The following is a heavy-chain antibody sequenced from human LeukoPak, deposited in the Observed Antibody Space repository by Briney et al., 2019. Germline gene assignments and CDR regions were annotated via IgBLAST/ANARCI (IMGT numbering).Heavy chain of an antibody. J-gene: IGHJ4*02. CDR1: GFTFSSYS. CDR2: ISGSGGST. V-gene: IGHV3-23*01. D-gene: IGHD5-18*01. CDR3: AKEIHLWPTFDY. Sequence: QTGGSLRLSCAASGFTFSSYSMNWVRQAPGKGLEWVSAISGSGGSTYYADSVTGRFIISRDNSKNTLYLQMSSLRAEDTAIYYCAKEIHLWPTFDYWGQGTLVTVSS.